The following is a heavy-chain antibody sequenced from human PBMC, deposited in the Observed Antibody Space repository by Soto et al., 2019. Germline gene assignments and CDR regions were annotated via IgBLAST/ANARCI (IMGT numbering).Heavy chain of an antibody. Sequence: GGSLRLSCAASGFTFSTYAMSWVRQAPGKGLEWVSVVSGSGGSADYADSVKGRFTISRDNSKNTLYLQMNSLRAEDTAIYYCARCIAAAGEVMGYYLDYWGQGTLVTVSS. CDR1: GFTFSTYA. CDR3: ARCIAAAGEVMGYYLDY. D-gene: IGHD6-13*01. CDR2: VSGSGGSA. J-gene: IGHJ4*02. V-gene: IGHV3-23*01.